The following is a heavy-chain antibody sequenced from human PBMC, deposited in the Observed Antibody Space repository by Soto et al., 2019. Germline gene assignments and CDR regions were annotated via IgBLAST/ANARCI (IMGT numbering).Heavy chain of an antibody. J-gene: IGHJ4*02. D-gene: IGHD2-2*01. Sequence: PSETLSLTCTVSGGSISSYYWSWIRQPPGKGLEWIGYIYYSGSTNYNPSLKSRVTISVDTSKNQFSLKLSSVTAADTAVYYCARHTHCITSSCYLPYYWGQGTRVTVS. CDR2: IYYSGST. CDR3: ARHTHCITSSCYLPYY. CDR1: GGSISSYY. V-gene: IGHV4-59*08.